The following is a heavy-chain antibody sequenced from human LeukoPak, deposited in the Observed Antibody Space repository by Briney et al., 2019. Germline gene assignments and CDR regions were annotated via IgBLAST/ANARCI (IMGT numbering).Heavy chain of an antibody. CDR1: GYTFTAYY. J-gene: IGHJ5*02. CDR3: ARDGELGWFDP. V-gene: IGHV1-2*02. CDR2: VNPNSGDT. Sequence: EASVKVSCKASGYTFTAYYLHWVRQAPGQGLEWMGWVNPNSGDTKYAQIFQGRVTMTRDTLSSTVYMELSSLRFDDTAVYYCARDGELGWFDPWGQGSLVSISS. D-gene: IGHD7-27*01.